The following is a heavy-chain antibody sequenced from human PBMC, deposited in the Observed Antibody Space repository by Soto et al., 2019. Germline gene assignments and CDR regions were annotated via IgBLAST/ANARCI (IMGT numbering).Heavy chain of an antibody. J-gene: IGHJ4*02. CDR3: VPFYFDGVDS. D-gene: IGHD3-22*01. CDR1: GLTFSWYS. V-gene: IGHV3-21*01. CDR2: ISASSTYI. Sequence: GGSLRLSCAASGLTFSWYSMNWVRQAPGKGLEWVSSISASSTYIYYADSVKGRFAISRDNARNSLFLQMNSLRAEDTAVYYCVPFYFDGVDSWGQGTLVTVSS.